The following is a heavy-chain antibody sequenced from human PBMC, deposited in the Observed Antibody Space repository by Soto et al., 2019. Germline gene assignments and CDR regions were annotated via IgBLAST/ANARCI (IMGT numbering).Heavy chain of an antibody. CDR2: INWNSGSI. CDR3: ARDAPGSRGSYFGRYYYYGMDV. J-gene: IGHJ6*02. V-gene: IGHV3-9*01. Sequence: PGGSLRLSCAASGFTFDDYAMHWVRQVPGKGLEWVSGINWNSGSIGYGDSVKGRFAISRDNAKNSLHLQMNSLSADDTAVYYCARDAPGSRGSYFGRYYYYGMDVWGQGTTVTVSS. D-gene: IGHD1-26*01. CDR1: GFTFDDYA.